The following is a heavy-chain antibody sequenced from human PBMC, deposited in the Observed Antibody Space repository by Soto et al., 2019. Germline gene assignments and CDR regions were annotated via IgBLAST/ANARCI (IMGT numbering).Heavy chain of an antibody. J-gene: IGHJ3*02. CDR1: GGSVSSGSYY. Sequence: SETLSLTCTVSGGSVSSGSYYWSWIRQPPGKGLEWIGYIYYSGSTNYNPSLKSRVTISVDTSKNQFSLKLSSVTAADTAVYYCAKHIVVVTAPASGAFDIWGQGTMVT. CDR2: IYYSGST. D-gene: IGHD2-21*02. V-gene: IGHV4-61*01. CDR3: AKHIVVVTAPASGAFDI.